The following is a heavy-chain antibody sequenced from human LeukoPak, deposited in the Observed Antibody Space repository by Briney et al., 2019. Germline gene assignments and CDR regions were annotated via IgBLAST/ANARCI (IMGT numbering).Heavy chain of an antibody. CDR2: MKYDGSEK. V-gene: IGHV3-7*01. J-gene: IGHJ4*02. CDR3: ARDIEAAGLFLDY. CDR1: GFTFSSYW. D-gene: IGHD6-13*01. Sequence: GGSLRLSCAASGFTFSSYWMSWVRQAPGKGLEWVANMKYDGSEKYYVDSVKGRFTISRDNAKNSLYLQMNSLRAEDTAVYYCARDIEAAGLFLDYWGQGTLVIVSS.